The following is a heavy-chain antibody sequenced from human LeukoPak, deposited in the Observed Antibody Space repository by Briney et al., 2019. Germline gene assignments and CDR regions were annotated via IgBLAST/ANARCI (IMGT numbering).Heavy chain of an antibody. CDR2: IYPGDSDT. CDR1: GYSFTSYW. Sequence: GESLKISCKGAGYSFTSYWIGWVRQMPGKGLEWMGIIYPGDSDTRYSPSFQGQVTMSTDKSISTAYVQWSSLRASDTAIYYCARGGSSPDYWGQGTLVTVSS. D-gene: IGHD6-13*01. CDR3: ARGGSSPDY. V-gene: IGHV5-51*01. J-gene: IGHJ4*02.